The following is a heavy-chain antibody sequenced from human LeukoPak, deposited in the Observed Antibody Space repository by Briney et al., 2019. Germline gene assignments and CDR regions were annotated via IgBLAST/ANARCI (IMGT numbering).Heavy chain of an antibody. D-gene: IGHD3-16*02. V-gene: IGHV3-33*05. J-gene: IGHJ4*02. CDR2: IQYDDSEK. CDR1: AFTFTFSTSG. Sequence: GGSLRLSCAASAFTFTFSTSGMHWVRQAPGKGLXXXXXIQYDDSEKYYADSVRGRCTISRDNSKNTVYLQMNSLRAEDTAVYYCAREGGTIEIGEFDYWGQGTLVTVSS. CDR3: AREGGTIEIGEFDY.